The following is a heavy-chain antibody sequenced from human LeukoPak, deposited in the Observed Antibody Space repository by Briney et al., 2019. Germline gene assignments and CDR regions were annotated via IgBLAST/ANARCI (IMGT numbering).Heavy chain of an antibody. CDR2: IKPDGREK. CDR1: GFTFSSYA. CDR3: AKGYCRGGSCNSGY. V-gene: IGHV3-7*03. Sequence: GGSLRLSCAASGFTFSSYAMSWVRQAPGKGLEWVAGIKPDGREKNYVGSVKGRFTISRDNAKNSLYLQMNSLRAEDTAVYYCAKGYCRGGSCNSGYWGQGTLVTVSS. J-gene: IGHJ4*02. D-gene: IGHD2-15*01.